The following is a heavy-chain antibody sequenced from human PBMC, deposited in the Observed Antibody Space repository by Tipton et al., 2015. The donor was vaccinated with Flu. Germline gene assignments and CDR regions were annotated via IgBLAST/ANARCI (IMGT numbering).Heavy chain of an antibody. V-gene: IGHV4-61*02. CDR2: IYTTGST. CDR3: ARIYYYGSGDYYLDS. Sequence: TLPLTCTVSGGSISSGSYYWSWIRQPAGKGLEWIGRIYTTGSTNYNPSLKSRVTISADTSKNKFSLELRSVTAADTAVYYCARIYYYGSGDYYLDSWGQGTLVTVSS. J-gene: IGHJ4*02. D-gene: IGHD3-10*01. CDR1: GGSISSGSYY.